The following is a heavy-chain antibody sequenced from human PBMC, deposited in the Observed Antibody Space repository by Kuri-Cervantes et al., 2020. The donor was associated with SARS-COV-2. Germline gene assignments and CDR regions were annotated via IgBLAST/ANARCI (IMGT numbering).Heavy chain of an antibody. CDR2: ISSSSSTI. Sequence: GGSLRLSCAASGFTFSSYSMNWVRQAPGKGLEWVSYISSSSSTIYYADSVKGRFTISRDNAKNSLYLQMYSLRAEDTAVYYCARDQGGYYGSGSFDYWGQGTLVTVSS. J-gene: IGHJ4*02. V-gene: IGHV3-48*01. CDR3: ARDQGGYYGSGSFDY. D-gene: IGHD3-10*01. CDR1: GFTFSSYS.